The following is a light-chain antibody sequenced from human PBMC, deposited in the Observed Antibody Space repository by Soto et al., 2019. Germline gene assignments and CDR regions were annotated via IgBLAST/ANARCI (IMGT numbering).Light chain of an antibody. CDR2: DAF. V-gene: IGKV3-15*01. J-gene: IGKJ4*01. CDR1: ENVKNR. Sequence: EKVMTQSPATLSVSPGERATLSCRASENVKNRLAWYQQKPGQAPRLLIYDAFTRATGIPARFSGSASGTEFTFTISSLQSEDFAVYYCQQYDDWPLTLGGGTKVDI. CDR3: QQYDDWPLT.